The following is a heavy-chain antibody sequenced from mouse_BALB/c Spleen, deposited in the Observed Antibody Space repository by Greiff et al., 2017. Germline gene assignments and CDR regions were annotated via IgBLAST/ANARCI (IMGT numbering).Heavy chain of an antibody. CDR1: GFTFSSYT. CDR3: ARFERRSYWYFDV. J-gene: IGHJ1*01. CDR2: ISSGGGNT. Sequence: EVQGVESGGGLVKPGGSLKLSCAASGFTFSSYTMSWVRQTPEKRLEWVATISSGGGNTYYPDSVKGRFTISRDNAKNNLYLQMSSLRSEDTALYYCARFERRSYWYFDVWGAGTTVTVSS. V-gene: IGHV5-9*03.